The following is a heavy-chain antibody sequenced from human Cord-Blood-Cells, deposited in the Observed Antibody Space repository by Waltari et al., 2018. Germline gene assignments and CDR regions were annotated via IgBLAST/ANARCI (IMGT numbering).Heavy chain of an antibody. D-gene: IGHD6-13*01. V-gene: IGHV4-59*01. Sequence: QVQLQESGPGLVKPSETLSLTCTVSGGSISSYYWSWIRQPPGKGLEWIGYIYYSGSTSYNPSLKGRVPISVDTSKNQFSLKLSSVTAADTAVYYCARVGSSSSGRKNAFDIWGQGTMVTVSS. J-gene: IGHJ3*02. CDR3: ARVGSSSSGRKNAFDI. CDR2: IYYSGST. CDR1: GGSISSYY.